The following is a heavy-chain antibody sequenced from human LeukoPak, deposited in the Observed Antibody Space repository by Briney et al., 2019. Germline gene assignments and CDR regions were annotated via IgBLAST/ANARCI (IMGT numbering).Heavy chain of an antibody. CDR2: IKQDGSEK. D-gene: IGHD6-13*01. CDR1: GFTFSSYA. CDR3: ARDKGQQQLPTLFDY. J-gene: IGHJ4*02. Sequence: GGSLRLSCAASGFTFSSYAMSWVRQAPGKGLEWVANIKQDGSEKYYVDSVKGRFTISRDNAKNSLYLQMNSLRAEDTAVYYCARDKGQQQLPTLFDYWGQGTLVTVSS. V-gene: IGHV3-7*01.